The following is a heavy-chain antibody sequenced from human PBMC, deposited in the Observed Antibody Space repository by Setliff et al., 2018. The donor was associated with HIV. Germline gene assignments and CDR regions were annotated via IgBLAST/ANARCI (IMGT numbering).Heavy chain of an antibody. CDR1: GGSISSGVFY. CDR3: ARGTAERSAVRGLAIAFDI. D-gene: IGHD3-10*01. V-gene: IGHV4-31*01. J-gene: IGHJ3*02. Sequence: TTSETLSLTCTVSGGSISSGVFYWTWIRQHPGKGLEWIGYIYYTGGTYYKPSLRSPVTMSVDTSKNQFSLNVTSVTAADTAVYYCARGTAERSAVRGLAIAFDIWGQGTMVTVSS. CDR2: IYYTGGT.